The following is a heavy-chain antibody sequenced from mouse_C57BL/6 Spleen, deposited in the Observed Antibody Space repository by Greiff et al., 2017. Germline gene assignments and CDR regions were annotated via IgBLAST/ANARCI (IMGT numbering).Heavy chain of an antibody. D-gene: IGHD3-1*01. CDR1: GYTFTDYY. CDR3: APPFSDAMDY. CDR2: INPYNGGT. Sequence: VQLKQSGPVLVKPGASVKMSCKASGYTFTDYYMNWVKQSHGKSLEWIGVINPYNGGTSYNQKFKGKATLTVDKSSSTAYMELNSLTSEDSAVYYCAPPFSDAMDYWGQGTSVTVSS. J-gene: IGHJ4*01. V-gene: IGHV1-19*01.